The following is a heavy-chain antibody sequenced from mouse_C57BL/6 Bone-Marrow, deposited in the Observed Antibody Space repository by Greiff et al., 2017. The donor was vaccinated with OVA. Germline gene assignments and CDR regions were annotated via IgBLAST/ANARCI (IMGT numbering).Heavy chain of an antibody. J-gene: IGHJ4*01. Sequence: EVHLVESGGGLVQPGGSLKLSCAASGFTFSDYGMAWVRQAPRKGPEWVAFISNLAYSIYYADTVTGRFTISRENAKNTLYLEMSSLRSEDTAMYYCARRGIYYYGSSYYAMDYWGQGTSVTVSS. CDR1: GFTFSDYG. CDR2: ISNLAYSI. CDR3: ARRGIYYYGSSYYAMDY. D-gene: IGHD1-1*01. V-gene: IGHV5-15*04.